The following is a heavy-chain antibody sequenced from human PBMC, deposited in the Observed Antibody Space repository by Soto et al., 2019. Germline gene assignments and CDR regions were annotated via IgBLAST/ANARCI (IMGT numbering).Heavy chain of an antibody. D-gene: IGHD2-2*01. Sequence: GGSLRLSCAASGFTFSTYAMTWVRQAPGKGLEWVSGASGSGGSTYYADSVKGRFTISRDNSDNTLYLQMNSLRAEDTAVYYCAKGRQDIVLVPAAIDYWGQGILVTVSS. CDR1: GFTFSTYA. J-gene: IGHJ4*02. V-gene: IGHV3-23*01. CDR2: ASGSGGST. CDR3: AKGRQDIVLVPAAIDY.